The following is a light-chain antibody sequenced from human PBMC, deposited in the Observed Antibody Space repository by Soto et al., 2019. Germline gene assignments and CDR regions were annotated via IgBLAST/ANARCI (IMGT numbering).Light chain of an antibody. J-gene: IGKJ2*01. CDR2: EAS. CDR1: QDISNS. V-gene: IGKV1-33*01. Sequence: DIQMTQSPSSLSTSVGERVTITCQASQDISNSLNWYQQKPGKAPNLLIHEASKLQTGVPSRFSGGGSGTHFTFTISNLQPEDIATYYCQHYDNLPRYTFGLGTKLEIK. CDR3: QHYDNLPRYT.